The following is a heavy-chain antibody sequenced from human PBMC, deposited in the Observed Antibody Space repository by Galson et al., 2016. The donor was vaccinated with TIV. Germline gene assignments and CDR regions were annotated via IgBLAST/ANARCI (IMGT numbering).Heavy chain of an antibody. V-gene: IGHV3-7*03. CDR3: AKRNCINCRYFYYFDN. CDR2: IKQDGDYK. J-gene: IGHJ4*02. Sequence: SLRLSCAASGFTFSRHWMSWVRQAPGKGLEWVANIKQDGDYKYYVDSVKGRFTISRDNAKNSLYLQMDSLRAEDTAVYYCAKRNCINCRYFYYFDNWGLGTLVAVSS. D-gene: IGHD1/OR15-1a*01. CDR1: GFTFSRHW.